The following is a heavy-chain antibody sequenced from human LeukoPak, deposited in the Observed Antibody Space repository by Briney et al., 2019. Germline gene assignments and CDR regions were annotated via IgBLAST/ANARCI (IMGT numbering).Heavy chain of an antibody. CDR1: GGSFSGYY. D-gene: IGHD3-22*01. V-gene: IGHV4-34*01. Sequence: SETLSLTCAVYGGSFSGYYWSWIRQPPGKGLEWIGEINHSGSTNYNPSLKSRVTISVDTSKNQFSLKLSSVTAADTAVYYCALVVITRVDYWGQGTLVTVSS. CDR3: ALVVITRVDY. CDR2: INHSGST. J-gene: IGHJ4*02.